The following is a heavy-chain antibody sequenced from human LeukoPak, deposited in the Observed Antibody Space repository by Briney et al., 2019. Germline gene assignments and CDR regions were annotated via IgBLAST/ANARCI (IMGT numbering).Heavy chain of an antibody. J-gene: IGHJ3*02. CDR2: IYYSGST. Sequence: PSENLSLTCTVSGGSISSGGYYWSWIRQHPGKGLEWIGYIYYSGSTYYNPSLKSRVTISVGTSKNQFSLKLSSVTAADTAVYYCARDYLRGYSSSPDAFDIWGQGTMVTVSS. D-gene: IGHD6-13*01. CDR1: GGSISSGGYY. V-gene: IGHV4-31*03. CDR3: ARDYLRGYSSSPDAFDI.